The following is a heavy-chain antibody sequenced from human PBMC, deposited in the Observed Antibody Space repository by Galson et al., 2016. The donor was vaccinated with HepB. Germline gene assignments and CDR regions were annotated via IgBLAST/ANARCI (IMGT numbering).Heavy chain of an antibody. D-gene: IGHD6-19*01. CDR1: GGSINTDNHC. Sequence: SLTCIVSGGSINTDNHCWGWIRQPPGKGLEWIGSIYYSGNTHYNPSLNSRVTISVDTSKNQFSLRLTSVTASDTAIYYCARNNSGWYTFASWGQGTLVTVSS. CDR2: IYYSGNT. V-gene: IGHV4-39*01. CDR3: ARNNSGWYTFAS. J-gene: IGHJ5*01.